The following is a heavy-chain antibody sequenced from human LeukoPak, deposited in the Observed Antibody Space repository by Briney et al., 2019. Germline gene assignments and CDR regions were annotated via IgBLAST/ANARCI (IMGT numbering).Heavy chain of an antibody. CDR3: ARTTTVTTSSYGY. D-gene: IGHD4-17*01. Sequence: PGGSLRLSCAASGFTFSSYAMSWVRQAPGKGLEWASAISGSGGSTYYADSVKGRFTISRDNAKNSLYLQMNSLRAEDTAVYYCARTTTVTTSSYGYWGQGTLVTVSS. CDR2: ISGSGGST. J-gene: IGHJ4*02. CDR1: GFTFSSYA. V-gene: IGHV3-23*01.